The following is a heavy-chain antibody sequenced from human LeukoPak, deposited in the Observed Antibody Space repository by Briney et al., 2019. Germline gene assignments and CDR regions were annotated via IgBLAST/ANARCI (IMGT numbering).Heavy chain of an antibody. V-gene: IGHV4-34*01. Sequence: SETLSLTCAVYGGSFSGYYWNWIRQPPGKGLEWIGEINHSGSTNYNPSLKSRVTMSVDTSRNQFSLNLNSVTAADTAVYYCASGPLPGSSGAFDIWGQGTMVTVSS. J-gene: IGHJ3*02. CDR2: INHSGST. D-gene: IGHD1-26*01. CDR1: GGSFSGYY. CDR3: ASGPLPGSSGAFDI.